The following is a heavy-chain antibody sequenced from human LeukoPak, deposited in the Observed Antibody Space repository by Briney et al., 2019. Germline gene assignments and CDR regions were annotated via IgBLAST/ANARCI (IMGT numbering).Heavy chain of an antibody. Sequence: GESLKISCKGSGYSFTSYWIGWVRQMPGKGLEWMGIIYPGDSDTRYSPSFQGQVTISADKSISTAYLQWSSLKASDTAMYYCARIYDSSGYPYYFDYWGQGTLVTVSS. V-gene: IGHV5-51*01. CDR1: GYSFTSYW. J-gene: IGHJ4*02. D-gene: IGHD3-22*01. CDR3: ARIYDSSGYPYYFDY. CDR2: IYPGDSDT.